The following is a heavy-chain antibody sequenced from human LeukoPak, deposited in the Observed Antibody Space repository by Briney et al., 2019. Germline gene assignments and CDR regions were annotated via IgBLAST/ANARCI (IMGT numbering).Heavy chain of an antibody. Sequence: QPGGSLRLSCAASGFTFSSYGMHWVRQAPGKGLEWVAVISYDGSNKYYAGSVKGRFTISRDNSKNTLYLQMNSLRAEDTTVYYCAKDRYSYGFLEYYYGMDVWGQGTTVTVSS. CDR2: ISYDGSNK. V-gene: IGHV3-30*18. J-gene: IGHJ6*02. CDR1: GFTFSSYG. CDR3: AKDRYSYGFLEYYYGMDV. D-gene: IGHD5-18*01.